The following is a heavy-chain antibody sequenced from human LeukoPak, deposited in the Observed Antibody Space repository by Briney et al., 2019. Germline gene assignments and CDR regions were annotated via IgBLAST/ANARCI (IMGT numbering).Heavy chain of an antibody. CDR2: INPNSGGT. Sequence: GASMKVSSKASGYTFTGYYMHWVRQAPGQGLEWMGWINPNSGGTNYAQKFQGRVTMTRDTSISTAYMELSRLRSDDTAVYYCARGEDILTGYYGFDYWGQGTLVTVSS. CDR3: ARGEDILTGYYGFDY. V-gene: IGHV1-2*02. CDR1: GYTFTGYY. D-gene: IGHD3-9*01. J-gene: IGHJ4*02.